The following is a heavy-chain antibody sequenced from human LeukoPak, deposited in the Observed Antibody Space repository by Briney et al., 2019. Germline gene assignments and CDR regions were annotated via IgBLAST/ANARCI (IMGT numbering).Heavy chain of an antibody. CDR3: ARHINLSYDILTGYYTAGSAFDI. D-gene: IGHD3-9*01. Sequence: SETLSLTCAVYGGSFSGYYWSWIRQPPGKGLEWIGEINHSGSTNYNPSLKSRVTISVDTSKNQFSLKLSSVTAADTAVYYCARHINLSYDILTGYYTAGSAFDIWGQGTMVTVSS. V-gene: IGHV4-34*01. CDR1: GGSFSGYY. CDR2: INHSGST. J-gene: IGHJ3*02.